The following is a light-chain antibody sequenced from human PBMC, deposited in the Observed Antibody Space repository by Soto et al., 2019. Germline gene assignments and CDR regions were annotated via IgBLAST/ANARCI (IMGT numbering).Light chain of an antibody. CDR1: ESIARH. CDR3: QQTYSTLSIT. J-gene: IGKJ5*01. Sequence: DIQMTQSPSSLSASVGDRVTITCRASESIARHLNWYQQKPGKAPKLLIYAASSLQNGVPSRFRGGGYLTDFTLTISNLQPEDFATYYCQQTYSTLSITFGQGTRLEIK. V-gene: IGKV1-39*01. CDR2: AAS.